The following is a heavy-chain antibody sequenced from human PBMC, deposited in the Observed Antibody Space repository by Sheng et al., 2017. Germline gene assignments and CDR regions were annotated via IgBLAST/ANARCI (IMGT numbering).Heavy chain of an antibody. Sequence: QLQLQESGPGLVKPSETLSLTCTVSGGSISSSSYYWGWIRQPPGKGLEWIGSIYYSGSTYYNPSLKSRVTISVDTSKNQFSLKLSSVTAADTAVYYCARVWITIFGVVNPNWFDPWGQGTLVTVSS. CDR1: GGSISSSSYY. D-gene: IGHD3-3*01. CDR3: ARVWITIFGVVNPNWFDP. J-gene: IGHJ5*02. V-gene: IGHV4-39*07. CDR2: IYYSGST.